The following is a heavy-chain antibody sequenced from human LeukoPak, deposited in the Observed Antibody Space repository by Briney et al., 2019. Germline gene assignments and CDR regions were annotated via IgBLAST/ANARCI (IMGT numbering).Heavy chain of an antibody. J-gene: IGHJ3*02. V-gene: IGHV4-38-2*02. Sequence: SETLSLTCTGSGYSISSGYYWGWIRQPPGEGLEWIGHMYHSGDTYYNPSLKSRVAISVDTSENQFSLKLSSVTAADTAVYYCAGTYSLYDAFDIWGQGTMVTVSS. CDR2: MYHSGDT. D-gene: IGHD6-13*01. CDR1: GYSISSGYY. CDR3: AGTYSLYDAFDI.